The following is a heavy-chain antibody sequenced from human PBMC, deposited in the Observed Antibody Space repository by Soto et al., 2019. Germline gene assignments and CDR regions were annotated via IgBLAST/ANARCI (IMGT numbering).Heavy chain of an antibody. V-gene: IGHV1-18*01. CDR2: ISAYNGNT. D-gene: IGHD6-13*01. CDR3: ANIAAAGSTYNWYFDL. CDR1: GYTFTSYG. Sequence: QVQLVQSGAEVKKPGASVKVSCKASGYTFTSYGISWVRQAPGQGLEWMGWISAYNGNTNYAQKLQGRVTMTSDTSTSTAYMELRSLRSDDTAVYYCANIAAAGSTYNWYFDLWGRGTLVTVSS. J-gene: IGHJ2*01.